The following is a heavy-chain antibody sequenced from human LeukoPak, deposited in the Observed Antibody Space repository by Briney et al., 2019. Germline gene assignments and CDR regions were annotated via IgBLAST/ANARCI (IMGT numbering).Heavy chain of an antibody. D-gene: IGHD2-2*02. CDR1: GFIFNDHA. CDR2: TSYGGRKT. Sequence: GGSLRLSCAASGFIFNDHAMHWVRQGAEKGLEWVAVTSYGGRKTIYAESLKGRFTISRDNSKNTVYLYVNSLRTEDTAVYYCAGGGSCSGTNCYTPDNYYYYYMDVWGKGTTVTVSS. V-gene: IGHV3-30-3*01. J-gene: IGHJ6*03. CDR3: AGGGSCSGTNCYTPDNYYYYYMDV.